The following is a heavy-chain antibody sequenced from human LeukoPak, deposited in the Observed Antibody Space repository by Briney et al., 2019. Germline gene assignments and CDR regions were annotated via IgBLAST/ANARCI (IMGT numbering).Heavy chain of an antibody. CDR2: MYYSGST. CDR1: GGSISSGSYY. J-gene: IGHJ2*01. Sequence: SETLSLTCTVSGGSISSGSYYWGWIRQPPGKGQEWVGSMYYSGSTYYNASLKSRVIISVDTSKNQSSLKLRSVTAADTAVYYCARHLGYFDLWGRGTLVTVSS. V-gene: IGHV4-39*01. CDR3: ARHLGYFDL.